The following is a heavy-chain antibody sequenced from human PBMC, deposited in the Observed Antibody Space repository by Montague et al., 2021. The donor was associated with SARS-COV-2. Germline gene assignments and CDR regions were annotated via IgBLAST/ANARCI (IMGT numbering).Heavy chain of an antibody. J-gene: IGHJ4*02. D-gene: IGHD3-22*01. CDR1: GFSISTGYY. CDR3: ASSYDSTGHVGY. Sequence: SETLSLTCTVSGFSISTGYYWGWIRQPPGKGLEWSGSIYHSGSTYYNPSLKSRVTISVDTSKNQFSLKLSSVTAADTAVYYCASSYDSTGHVGYWGQGTLVTVSS. CDR2: IYHSGST. V-gene: IGHV4-38-2*02.